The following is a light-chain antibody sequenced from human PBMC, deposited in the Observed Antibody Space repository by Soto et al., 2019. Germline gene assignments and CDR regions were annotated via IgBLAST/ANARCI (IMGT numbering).Light chain of an antibody. V-gene: IGLV1-40*01. CDR1: RSNIGAGYE. CDR3: QSYDSSLSGYV. Sequence: QSVLTQPPSVSEAPGERVTISCTGRRSNIGAGYEAHWYQQVPGTAPKLLISENNNRPSGVPDRFSGSKSGTSASLAITGLQAEDEAEYYCQSYDSSLSGYVFGTGTKVTVL. CDR2: ENN. J-gene: IGLJ1*01.